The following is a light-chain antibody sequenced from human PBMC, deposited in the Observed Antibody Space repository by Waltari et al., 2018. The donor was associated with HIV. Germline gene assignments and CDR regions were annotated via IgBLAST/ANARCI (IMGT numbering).Light chain of an antibody. CDR2: EVS. Sequence: QSALTQPPSASGSPGQSVTISCAGTSSDIGLYNFVSWYQHHPGKAPKLMISEVSRRPSGVPDGFSCSKSGNTASLTVSGLQAEDEAAYYCFSYAGNNYLLFGGGTKLTVL. CDR1: SSDIGLYNF. CDR3: FSYAGNNYLL. V-gene: IGLV2-8*01. J-gene: IGLJ2*01.